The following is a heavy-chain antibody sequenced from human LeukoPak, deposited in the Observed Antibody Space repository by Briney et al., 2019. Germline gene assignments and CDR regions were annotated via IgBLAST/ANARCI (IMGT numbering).Heavy chain of an antibody. CDR2: ISSSGSSM. J-gene: IGHJ6*03. Sequence: GGSLRLSCAASGFTFSEYYMTWIRQAPGKGLEWVSYISSSGSSMYYADSVKGRFTISRDNANNSLYLRMNSLRAEDTAVYYCARVAGSTLYYYSYYMDVWGKGTTVTVSS. V-gene: IGHV3-11*01. D-gene: IGHD3-10*01. CDR1: GFTFSEYY. CDR3: ARVAGSTLYYYSYYMDV.